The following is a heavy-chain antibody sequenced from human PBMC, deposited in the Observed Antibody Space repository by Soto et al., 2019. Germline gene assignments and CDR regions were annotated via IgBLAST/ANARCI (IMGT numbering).Heavy chain of an antibody. CDR1: GFTFSSYA. CDR2: ISGSGDST. Sequence: ESGGGLVQPGGSLRLSCAASGFTFSSYAMNWVRQAPGKGLEWVSVISGSGDSTYYADSVKGRFTISRDNSKNTLYLQMNSLRAEDTAVYYCARRSSSWYFDYWGQGTLVTVSS. D-gene: IGHD6-13*01. V-gene: IGHV3-23*01. CDR3: ARRSSSWYFDY. J-gene: IGHJ4*02.